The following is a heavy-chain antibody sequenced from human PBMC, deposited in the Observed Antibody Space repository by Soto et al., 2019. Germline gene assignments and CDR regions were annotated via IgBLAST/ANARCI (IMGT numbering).Heavy chain of an antibody. D-gene: IGHD2-2*01. CDR2: INHSGST. Sequence: LSLPCAVYGGSFSGYYWSWIRQPPGKGLEWIGEINHSGSTNYNPSLKSRVTISVDTSKNQFSLKLSSVTAADTAVYYCARAFSSTSCYDYWGQGTLVTVSS. J-gene: IGHJ4*02. CDR3: ARAFSSTSCYDY. V-gene: IGHV4-34*01. CDR1: GGSFSGYY.